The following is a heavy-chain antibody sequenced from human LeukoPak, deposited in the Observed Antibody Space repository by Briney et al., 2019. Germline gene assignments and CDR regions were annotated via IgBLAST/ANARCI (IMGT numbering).Heavy chain of an antibody. CDR1: GGSISSYY. CDR2: IYYSGST. Sequence: SETLSLTCTVSGGSISSYYWSWIRQPPGKGLEWIGYIYYSGSTNYNPSLKSRVTISVDTSKNQFSLKLRSVTAADTAVYYCARDRGRYDILTGYRSGRLDYWGQGTLVTVSS. D-gene: IGHD3-9*01. V-gene: IGHV4-59*01. CDR3: ARDRGRYDILTGYRSGRLDY. J-gene: IGHJ4*02.